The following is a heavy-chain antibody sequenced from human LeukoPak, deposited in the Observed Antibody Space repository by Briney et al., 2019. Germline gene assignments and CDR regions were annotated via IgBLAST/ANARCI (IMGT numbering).Heavy chain of an antibody. J-gene: IGHJ4*02. CDR3: ARAASEWELLGDY. D-gene: IGHD1-26*01. Sequence: GGSLRLSCAASGFTFSSYAMHWVRQAPGKGLEWVAVISYDGSTKYYADSVKGRFTISRDNSKSTLYLQMNSLRADDTTMYYCARAASEWELLGDYWGQGTLVTVSS. CDR2: ISYDGSTK. V-gene: IGHV3-30-3*01. CDR1: GFTFSSYA.